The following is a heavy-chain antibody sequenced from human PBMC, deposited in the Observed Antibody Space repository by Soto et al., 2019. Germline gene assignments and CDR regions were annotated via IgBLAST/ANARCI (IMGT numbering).Heavy chain of an antibody. D-gene: IGHD6-19*01. J-gene: IGHJ4*02. CDR1: GGSISSSSYY. CDR3: ASKDIAVAGFFDY. V-gene: IGHV4-39*01. CDR2: IYYSGST. Sequence: SETLSLTCTVSGGSISSSSYYWGWIRQPPGKGLEWIGSIYYSGSTYYNPSLKSRVTISVDTPKNQFSLKLSSVTAADTAVYYCASKDIAVAGFFDYWGQGTLVTVSS.